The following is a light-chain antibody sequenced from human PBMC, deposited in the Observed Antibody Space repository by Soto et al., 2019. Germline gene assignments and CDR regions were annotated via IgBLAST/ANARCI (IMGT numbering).Light chain of an antibody. CDR3: QQYNNWPPWT. CDR2: GAS. CDR1: QSLSSN. V-gene: IGKV3D-15*01. J-gene: IGKJ1*01. Sequence: RVMPQSPATLSVSPGERSTLSFSSSQSLSSNLAWYQQKPGQAPRLLIYGASNRATGIPDRFSGSGSGTDFTLTISSLEPEDFAVYYCQQYNNWPPWTFGQGTKVDIK.